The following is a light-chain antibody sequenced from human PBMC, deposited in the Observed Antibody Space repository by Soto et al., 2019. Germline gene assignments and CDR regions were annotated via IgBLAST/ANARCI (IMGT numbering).Light chain of an antibody. Sequence: DIVLTQSPGTLSLSPGERASLSCRASQRISSTFLAWYQQKPGQAPRLLIYGASSRATGIPDRFSGSGSGTHFTLIISRLQAEDFAMYYCQQCGGSPTFGQGTKVEVK. CDR3: QQCGGSPT. CDR2: GAS. CDR1: QRISSTF. V-gene: IGKV3-20*01. J-gene: IGKJ1*01.